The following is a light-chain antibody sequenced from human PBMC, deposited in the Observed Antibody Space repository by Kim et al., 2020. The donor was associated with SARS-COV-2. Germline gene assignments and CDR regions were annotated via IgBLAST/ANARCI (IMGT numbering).Light chain of an antibody. V-gene: IGLV2-8*01. J-gene: IGLJ2*01. CDR3: SSYGGYNNVI. CDR2: EIN. Sequence: QSALTQPPSASGSPGQSVTISCTGTISDVGGYTYVSWYQQHPGKAPKLIIFEINKRPSGVPDRFSGSRTGNTASLTVSGLQAEDEADYFCSSYGGYNNVIFGGGTKLTVL. CDR1: ISDVGGYTY.